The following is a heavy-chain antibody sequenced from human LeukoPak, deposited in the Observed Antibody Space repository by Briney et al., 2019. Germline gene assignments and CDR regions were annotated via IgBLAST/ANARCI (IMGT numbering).Heavy chain of an antibody. D-gene: IGHD3-16*01. CDR3: ARGGRLRFYYYYMDV. V-gene: IGHV4-34*01. CDR1: GGSFSGYY. J-gene: IGHJ6*03. Sequence: SETLSLTCAVYGGSFSGYYWSWIRQPPGKGPEWIGEINHSGSTNYNPSLKSRVTISVDTSKNQFSLKLSSVTAADTAVYYCARGGRLRFYYYYMDVWGKGTTVTVSS. CDR2: INHSGST.